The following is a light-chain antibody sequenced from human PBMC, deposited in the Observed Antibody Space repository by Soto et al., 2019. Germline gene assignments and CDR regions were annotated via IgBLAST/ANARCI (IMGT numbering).Light chain of an antibody. Sequence: EIVLTQSPGTLSLSPGERATLSCRASQSVSSSYLAWYQQKPGQAPRLLIYGAFSRATGIPDRFSGSGSGTDFTLNISRLEPEDFAVYYCQQYGSSPEYTFGQGTKLEIK. V-gene: IGKV3-20*01. J-gene: IGKJ2*01. CDR1: QSVSSSY. CDR2: GAF. CDR3: QQYGSSPEYT.